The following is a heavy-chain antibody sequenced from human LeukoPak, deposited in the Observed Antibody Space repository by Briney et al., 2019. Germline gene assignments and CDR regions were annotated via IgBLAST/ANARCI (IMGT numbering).Heavy chain of an antibody. J-gene: IGHJ4*02. CDR2: INHSGST. CDR3: AGAPLGYCSGGSCYSIDY. V-gene: IGHV4-34*01. Sequence: SETLSLTCAVYGGSFSGYYWSWIRQPPGKGLEWIGEINHSGSTNYNPSLKSRVTISVDASKNQFSLKLSSVTAADTAVYYCAGAPLGYCSGGSCYSIDYWGQGTLVTASS. CDR1: GGSFSGYY. D-gene: IGHD2-15*01.